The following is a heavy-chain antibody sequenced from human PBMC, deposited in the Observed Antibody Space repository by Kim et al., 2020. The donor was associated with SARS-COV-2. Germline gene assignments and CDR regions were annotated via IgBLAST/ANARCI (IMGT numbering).Heavy chain of an antibody. CDR3: AKDLLPPFWYSSSSEDAFDI. CDR1: GFTFSSYA. D-gene: IGHD6-6*01. V-gene: IGHV3-23*01. Sequence: GGSLRLSCAASGFTFSSYAMSWVRQAPGKGLEWVSAISGSGGSTYYADSVKGRFTISRDNSKNTLYLQMNSLRAEDTAVYYCAKDLLPPFWYSSSSEDAFDIWGQGTMVTVSS. J-gene: IGHJ3*02. CDR2: ISGSGGST.